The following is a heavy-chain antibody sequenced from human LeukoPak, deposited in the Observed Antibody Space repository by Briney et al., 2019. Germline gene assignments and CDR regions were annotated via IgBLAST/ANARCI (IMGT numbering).Heavy chain of an antibody. J-gene: IGHJ4*02. Sequence: PGGSLKLSCAASGFSFSASDIHWVRQASGRGLEWVGRIRSKANSYATAYAASVEGRFAISRDDSKNTAYLQMNSLKTEDTAVYFCTHYDSGSSYTNDYWGQGTLVTVSS. D-gene: IGHD3-10*01. CDR3: THYDSGSSYTNDY. CDR2: IRSKANSYAT. CDR1: GFSFSASD. V-gene: IGHV3-73*01.